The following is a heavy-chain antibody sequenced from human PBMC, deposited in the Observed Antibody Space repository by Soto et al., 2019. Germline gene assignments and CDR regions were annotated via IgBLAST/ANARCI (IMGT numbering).Heavy chain of an antibody. V-gene: IGHV3-9*01. CDR2: ISWNSGSI. CDR1: GFTFDDYA. J-gene: IGHJ4*02. CDR3: AKALDSSGWYPHVFDY. D-gene: IGHD6-19*01. Sequence: GGSLRLSCAASGFTFDDYAMHWVRQAPGKGLEWVSGISWNSGSIGYADSVKGRFTISRDNAKNSLYLQMNSLRAEDTALYYCAKALDSSGWYPHVFDYWGQGTLVTVSS.